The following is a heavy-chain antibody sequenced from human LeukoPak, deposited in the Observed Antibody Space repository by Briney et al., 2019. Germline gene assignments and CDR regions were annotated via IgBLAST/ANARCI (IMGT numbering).Heavy chain of an antibody. CDR3: ARLFWATVTTQYYYYYYMDV. Sequence: SETLSLTCAVSGYSISSGYYWGWIRQPPGKGLEWIGGIYHSGSTYYNPSLKSRVTISVDTSKNQFSLKLSSVTAADTAVYYCARLFWATVTTQYYYYYYMDVWGKGTTVTVSS. J-gene: IGHJ6*03. V-gene: IGHV4-38-2*01. CDR2: IYHSGST. CDR1: GYSISSGYY. D-gene: IGHD4-17*01.